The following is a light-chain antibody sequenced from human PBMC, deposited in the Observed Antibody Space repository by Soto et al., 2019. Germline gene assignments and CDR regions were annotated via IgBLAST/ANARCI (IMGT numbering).Light chain of an antibody. Sequence: EIVLTQSPATLSLSPGERATLSCRASQSVSSYLAWYQQKPGQAPRLLIYDASNRATGIPARFSGSGSGTHFTLTISSREPEDFAVYYCQQRSNWPPYTFGQGTKLEIK. J-gene: IGKJ2*01. CDR3: QQRSNWPPYT. CDR2: DAS. CDR1: QSVSSY. V-gene: IGKV3-11*01.